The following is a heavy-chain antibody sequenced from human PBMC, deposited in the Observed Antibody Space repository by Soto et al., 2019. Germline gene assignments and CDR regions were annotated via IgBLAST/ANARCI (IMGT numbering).Heavy chain of an antibody. CDR2: TYYRSRWYN. CDR3: AGTTSHYWYYMDV. CDR1: GDSVSSNSAA. Sequence: QVQLQESGPGLVKPSQTLSLTCAISGDSVSSNSAAWNWIRQSPSRGLGWLGRTYYRSRWYNDYAVSVRSRITVNPDTSKNQFALQLTSVTPEDTAVYYCAGTTSHYWYYMDVWGKGTTVTVSS. J-gene: IGHJ6*03. V-gene: IGHV6-1*01. D-gene: IGHD1-7*01.